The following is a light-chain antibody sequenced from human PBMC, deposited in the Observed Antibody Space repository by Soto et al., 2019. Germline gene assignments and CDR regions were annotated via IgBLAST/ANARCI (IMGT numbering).Light chain of an antibody. CDR1: QSVSSY. CDR2: DAS. Sequence: EIVLTQSPATLSLSPGERATLSCRASQSVSSYLAWYQQKPGQAPRLLIYDASNRTTGIPARFSDSGTGTDFTLTISSLEPEDFAIYYCQQRSNWPSVTFGGGTKVEIK. V-gene: IGKV3-11*01. CDR3: QQRSNWPSVT. J-gene: IGKJ4*01.